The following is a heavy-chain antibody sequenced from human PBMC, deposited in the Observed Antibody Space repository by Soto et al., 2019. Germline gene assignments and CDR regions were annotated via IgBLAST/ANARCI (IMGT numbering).Heavy chain of an antibody. D-gene: IGHD5-12*01. V-gene: IGHV1-18*01. CDR3: ARHHGPTTSENWFDP. J-gene: IGHJ5*02. CDR1: GYTFFTYD. CDR2: ISTYSGDT. Sequence: QGHLVQSGVEVKTPGASVKVSCQASGYTFFTYDISWVRQAPGQGLEWMGGISTYSGDTKYAQKFKGRVTMTTDTSTTTAYLELRSLRSDDTAVYYCARHHGPTTSENWFDPWGQGTLVTVSS.